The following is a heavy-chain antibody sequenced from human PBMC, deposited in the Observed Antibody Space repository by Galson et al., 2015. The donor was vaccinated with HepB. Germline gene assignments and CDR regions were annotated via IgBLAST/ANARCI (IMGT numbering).Heavy chain of an antibody. D-gene: IGHD3-10*01. J-gene: IGHJ6*03. CDR1: GFTFSPYT. Sequence: SLRLSCAASGFTFSPYTMNWVRQAPGKGLECISYIISNSNNIYYADSVKDRFTISRDNAKSSLYQQMNSLRAEDTAVYYCARERGGRYMDVWGKGTTVTVS. CDR3: ARERGGRYMDV. CDR2: IISNSNNI. V-gene: IGHV3-48*01.